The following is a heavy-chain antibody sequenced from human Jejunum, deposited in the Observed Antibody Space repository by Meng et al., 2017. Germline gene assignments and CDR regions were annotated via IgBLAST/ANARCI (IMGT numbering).Heavy chain of an antibody. CDR3: ARATGGSSGWYYYFDH. CDR1: GGSINSDSYY. D-gene: IGHD6-19*01. J-gene: IGHJ4*02. V-gene: IGHV4-61*02. Sequence: SETLSLTCTVSGGSINSDSYYWSWIRQPAGKELEWIGRIHPRGSTNYNPSLKSRVTISHDTSQNQFSLRLSSVTAADTAVYYCARATGGSSGWYYYFDHWGQGTLVTVSS. CDR2: IHPRGST.